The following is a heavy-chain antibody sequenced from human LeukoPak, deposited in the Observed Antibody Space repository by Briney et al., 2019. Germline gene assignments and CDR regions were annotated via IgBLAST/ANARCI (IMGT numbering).Heavy chain of an antibody. V-gene: IGHV3-23*01. CDR2: ISGSGGST. J-gene: IGHJ4*02. CDR1: GFTFSSYA. Sequence: GGSLRLSCAASGFTFSSYAMSWVRQAPGKGLEWVSAISGSGGSTYYADSVKGRFTISRDNAKNSLYLQMNSLRAEDTAVYYCARDYCSGGSCYRTDPLDYWGQGTLVTVSS. CDR3: ARDYCSGGSCYRTDPLDY. D-gene: IGHD2-15*01.